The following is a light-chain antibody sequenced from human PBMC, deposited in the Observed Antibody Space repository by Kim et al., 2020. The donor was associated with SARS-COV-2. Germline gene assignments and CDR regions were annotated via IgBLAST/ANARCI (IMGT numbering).Light chain of an antibody. CDR3: QQYGRSPLT. Sequence: EIVLTQSPGTLSLSPGEGATLSCRASQSVDSNFLAWYQQKPGQAPRLLFYGASSRATGIPDRFSGSGSETHFTLTISRLEPEDFAVYHCQQYGRSPLTFGGGTKVDIK. V-gene: IGKV3-20*01. CDR1: QSVDSNF. J-gene: IGKJ4*01. CDR2: GAS.